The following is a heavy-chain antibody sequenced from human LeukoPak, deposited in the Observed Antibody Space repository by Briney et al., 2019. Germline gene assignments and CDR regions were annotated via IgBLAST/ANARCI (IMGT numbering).Heavy chain of an antibody. Sequence: GGSLRLSCAASGFTFSSYAMHWVRQAPGKGLEWVAVISYGGSNKYYADSVKGRFTISRDNSKNTLYLQMNSLRAEDTAVYYCARDSIAAADYWGQGTLVTVSS. D-gene: IGHD6-13*01. CDR3: ARDSIAAADY. J-gene: IGHJ4*02. CDR1: GFTFSSYA. CDR2: ISYGGSNK. V-gene: IGHV3-30-3*01.